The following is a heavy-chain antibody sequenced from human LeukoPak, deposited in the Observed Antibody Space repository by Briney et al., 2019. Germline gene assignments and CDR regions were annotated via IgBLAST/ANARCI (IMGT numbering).Heavy chain of an antibody. J-gene: IGHJ4*02. CDR2: IWYGGSNK. V-gene: IGHV3-33*01. Sequence: GGSLRLSCAASGFTFSSYGMQWVRGAPGKGLEGVADIWYGGSNKYYADSVKGLFTISRDNSKNTLYLQMNSLRAEDTAVYYCARGFGVVITTVPLDYWGQGTLVTVSS. CDR1: GFTFSSYG. D-gene: IGHD3-22*01. CDR3: ARGFGVVITTVPLDY.